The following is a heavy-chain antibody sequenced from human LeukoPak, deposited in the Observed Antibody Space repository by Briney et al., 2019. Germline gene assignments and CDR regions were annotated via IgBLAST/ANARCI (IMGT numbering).Heavy chain of an antibody. CDR3: ASGYLYYYDY. V-gene: IGHV3-74*01. J-gene: IGHJ4*02. D-gene: IGHD5-18*01. CDR2: INSDGSST. Sequence: GRSLRLSCAASGFTLSSYWMHWIRQAPGKRLVCVSRINSDGSSTSYADSVKGRFTISRDNAKNTLYLQMNSLRAEDTAVYYCASGYLYYYDYWGQGTLVTVSS. CDR1: GFTLSSYW.